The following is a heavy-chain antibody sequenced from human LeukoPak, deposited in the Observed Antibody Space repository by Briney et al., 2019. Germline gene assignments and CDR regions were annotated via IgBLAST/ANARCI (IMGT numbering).Heavy chain of an antibody. Sequence: SETLSLTCTVSGGSISSYYWSWIGQPPGKGLEWSGYIYYSGSTNYNPSLKGRVTISVDTYKSQFSLKRSSVTAADTAVYYWARHLLLNDDFDIWGQGTMVTVSS. CDR2: IYYSGST. J-gene: IGHJ3*02. D-gene: IGHD3-22*01. CDR3: ARHLLLNDDFDI. V-gene: IGHV4-59*08. CDR1: GGSISSYY.